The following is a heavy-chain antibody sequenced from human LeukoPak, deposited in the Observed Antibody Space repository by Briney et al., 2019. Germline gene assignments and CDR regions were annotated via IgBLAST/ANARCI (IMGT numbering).Heavy chain of an antibody. V-gene: IGHV3-23*01. CDR1: GFTFSNYA. CDR2: ISGSGGKT. CDR3: AKVYYDSSAYLWYFDS. D-gene: IGHD3-22*01. J-gene: IGHJ4*02. Sequence: PGGSLRLSCAASGFTFSNYAMNWVRQAPGKGLEWVSSISGSGGKTNYADSVKGRFTISRDNSKNTLYLQMNSLRAEDTAIFYCAKVYYDSSAYLWYFDSWGQGTLVTVSS.